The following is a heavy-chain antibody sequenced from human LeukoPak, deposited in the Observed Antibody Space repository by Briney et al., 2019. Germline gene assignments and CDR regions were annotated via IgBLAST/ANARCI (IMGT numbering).Heavy chain of an antibody. CDR1: GGSISSSNW. V-gene: IGHV4-4*02. J-gene: IGHJ6*03. D-gene: IGHD6-13*01. Sequence: SETLSLTCAASGGSISSSNWWSWVRQPPGKGLEWIGEIYHSGSTNYNPSLKSRVTISVDTSKNQFSLKLSSVTAADTAVYYCARGGSWPYYYYMDVWGKGTTVTVSS. CDR3: ARGGSWPYYYYMDV. CDR2: IYHSGST.